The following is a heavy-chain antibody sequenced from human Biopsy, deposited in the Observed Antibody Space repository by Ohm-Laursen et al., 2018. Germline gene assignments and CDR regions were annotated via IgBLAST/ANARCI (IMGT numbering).Heavy chain of an antibody. CDR1: GFTFSDHY. Sequence: SLRLSCAAPGFTFSDHYMSWIRQAPGKGLEWVSYITSGGSTTDYADSVKGRFTISRDNAKSSLFLQMNSLRAEDTAVYYCARDVEGFYSYAMDVWGQGTTVTVSS. D-gene: IGHD5-24*01. J-gene: IGHJ6*02. CDR2: ITSGGSTT. CDR3: ARDVEGFYSYAMDV. V-gene: IGHV3-11*01.